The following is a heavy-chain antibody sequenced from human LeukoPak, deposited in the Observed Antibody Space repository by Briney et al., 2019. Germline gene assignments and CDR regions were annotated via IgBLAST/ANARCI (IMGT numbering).Heavy chain of an antibody. D-gene: IGHD1-1*01. CDR3: ARGGYLFGY. V-gene: IGHV4-38-2*02. J-gene: IGHJ4*02. Sequence: SETLSLTCTVSGYSISSGYYWGWIRQPPGKGLEWIGHIYSSGSTNYNPSLKGRVTMSVDTSKNQLSLKLRSVTAADTALYFCARGGYLFGYWGQGTLVTVSS. CDR2: IYSSGST. CDR1: GYSISSGYY.